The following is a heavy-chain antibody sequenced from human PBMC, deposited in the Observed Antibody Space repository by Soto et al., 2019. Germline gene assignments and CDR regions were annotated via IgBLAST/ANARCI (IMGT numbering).Heavy chain of an antibody. V-gene: IGHV3-9*01. CDR3: AKARRLEWYFDL. D-gene: IGHD6-25*01. CDR2: ISWNSGSI. CDR1: GFTFDDYA. J-gene: IGHJ2*01. Sequence: DVQLVESGGGLVQPGRSLRLSCAASGFTFDDYAMHWVRQAPGKGLEWVSGISWNSGSIGYADSVKGRFTISRDNAKNSLYLQMNSLRAEDTALYYCAKARRLEWYFDLWGRGTLVTVSS.